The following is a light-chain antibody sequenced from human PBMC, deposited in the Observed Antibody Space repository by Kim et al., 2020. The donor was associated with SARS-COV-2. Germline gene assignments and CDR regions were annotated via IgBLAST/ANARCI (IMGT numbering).Light chain of an antibody. CDR1: QSIRTY. CDR3: HQSYSALWT. V-gene: IGKV1-39*01. Sequence: FPSVGEKVTIACRATQSIRTYVNWHQQKPGRAPKVLIAAASTLQSGVPSRFSGSGDGTDFTLTISNLQPEDSATYYCHQSYSALWTFGQGTRLEI. CDR2: AAS. J-gene: IGKJ1*01.